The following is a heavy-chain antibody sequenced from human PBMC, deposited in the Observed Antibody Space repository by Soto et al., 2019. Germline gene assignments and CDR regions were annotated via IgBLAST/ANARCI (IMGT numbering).Heavy chain of an antibody. CDR2: IYWDDSY. CDR3: AHKGYGDYPLDY. CDR1: GFSLSTRGVG. Sequence: QITLKESGPTLVKPTQTLTLTCTFSGFSLSTRGVGVGWIRQPPGKALEWLAVIYWDDSYHYSPSLRSRLTITKDTSKNQVVLTMTNMDPVDTATYYCAHKGYGDYPLDYWGQGTLVTVSS. J-gene: IGHJ4*02. D-gene: IGHD4-17*01. V-gene: IGHV2-5*02.